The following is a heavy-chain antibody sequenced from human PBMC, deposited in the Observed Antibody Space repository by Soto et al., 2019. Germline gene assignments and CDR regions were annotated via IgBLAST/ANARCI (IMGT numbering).Heavy chain of an antibody. V-gene: IGHV3-30*18. CDR3: AKDHSRYFDWPDY. CDR2: ISYDGSNK. J-gene: IGHJ4*02. Sequence: GGSLRLSCAASGFTFSSYGMHWVRQAPGKGLEWVAVISYDGSNKYYADSVKGRFTISRDNSKNTLYLQMNSLRAEDTAVYYCAKDHSRYFDWPDYWGQGTLVTVSS. D-gene: IGHD3-9*01. CDR1: GFTFSSYG.